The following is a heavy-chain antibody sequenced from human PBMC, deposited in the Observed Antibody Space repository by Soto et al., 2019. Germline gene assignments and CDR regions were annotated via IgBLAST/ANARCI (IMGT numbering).Heavy chain of an antibody. Sequence: QVQLQESGPGLVKPSQTLSLTCTVSGGSISSGGYYWSWIRQHPGKGLEWIGYIYYSGSTYYNPSPKSRVTISVDTAKNQFSLKLSSVPAADTAVYYCARGCSSTSCYVLDYWGQGTLVTVYS. CDR3: ARGCSSTSCYVLDY. V-gene: IGHV4-31*03. J-gene: IGHJ4*02. D-gene: IGHD2-2*01. CDR1: GGSISSGGYY. CDR2: IYYSGST.